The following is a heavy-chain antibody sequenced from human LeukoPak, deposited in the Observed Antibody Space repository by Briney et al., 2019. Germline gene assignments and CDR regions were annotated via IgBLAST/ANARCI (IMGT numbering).Heavy chain of an antibody. V-gene: IGHV4-59*08. J-gene: IGHJ6*03. Sequence: PSETLSLTCTVSGGSINSYYWSWIRQPPGKGLECIGYIHYTGSTNYNPSLKSRVTISVDTSKSQFSLKLSSVTAADTAVYYCARAGAQSVDYYYYMDVWGKGTTVTVSS. D-gene: IGHD2-15*01. CDR1: GGSINSYY. CDR3: ARAGAQSVDYYYYMDV. CDR2: IHYTGST.